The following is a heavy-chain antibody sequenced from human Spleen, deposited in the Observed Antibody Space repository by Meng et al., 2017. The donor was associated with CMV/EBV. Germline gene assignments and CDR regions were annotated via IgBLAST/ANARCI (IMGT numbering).Heavy chain of an antibody. Sequence: QVQLQESGPGLVKPSPXXXXTCTVSGGSISSGDYYWSWIRQPPGKGLEWIGYIYYSGSTYYNPSLKSRATISVDTSKNQFSLKLSSVTATDTAVYYCARGPTTYFDYWGQGTLVTVSS. CDR2: IYYSGST. J-gene: IGHJ4*02. CDR1: GGSISSGDYY. D-gene: IGHD4-17*01. CDR3: ARGPTTYFDY. V-gene: IGHV4-30-4*01.